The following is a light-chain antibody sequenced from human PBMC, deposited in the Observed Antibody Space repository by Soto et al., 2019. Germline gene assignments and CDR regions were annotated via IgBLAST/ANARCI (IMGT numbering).Light chain of an antibody. CDR3: QQFAYYPVT. CDR2: DAS. V-gene: IGKV1D-13*01. J-gene: IGKJ5*01. Sequence: IQLTQSPSSLSASVGDSVTITCRASQGISLSLAWFHQKPGEAPTLLIYDASSLERGVPSRFRGSGSGADFTLSINGLRPEDLGTYFCQQFAYYPVTFGQGTRPEI. CDR1: QGISLS.